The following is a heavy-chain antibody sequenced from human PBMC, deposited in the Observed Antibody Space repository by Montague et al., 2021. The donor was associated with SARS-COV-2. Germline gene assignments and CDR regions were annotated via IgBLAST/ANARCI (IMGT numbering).Heavy chain of an antibody. J-gene: IGHJ3*02. V-gene: IGHV4-59*01. Sequence: SETLSLTCAVSGASISSYYWSWIRQHPGEGLVCWGGINYSGGTNYNTPLKRRVTISVDTSKNQFSLQLSSVTAADTAVYYCAGCSGWRGYAFDIWGQGTMVTVSS. CDR2: INYSGGT. CDR3: AGCSGWRGYAFDI. D-gene: IGHD6-19*01. CDR1: GASISSYY.